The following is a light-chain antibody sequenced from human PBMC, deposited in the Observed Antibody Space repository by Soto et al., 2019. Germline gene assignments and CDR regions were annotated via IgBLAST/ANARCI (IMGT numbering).Light chain of an antibody. CDR2: WAS. J-gene: IGKJ3*01. V-gene: IGKV4-1*01. CDR1: QSILYSSNNKNY. Sequence: DIVMTQSPDSLAVSLGERAIFNCKSSQSILYSSNNKNYLAWYQQKPGQSPKLLIYWASIRESGVPDRFSGSGSGTDFTLTISSLQAEDVAVYYCQQYYNIPFTFGPGTKVDIK. CDR3: QQYYNIPFT.